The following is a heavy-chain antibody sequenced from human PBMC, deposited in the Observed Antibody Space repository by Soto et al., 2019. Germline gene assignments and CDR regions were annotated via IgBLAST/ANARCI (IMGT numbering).Heavy chain of an antibody. CDR2: INPSGGST. CDR1: GYTFTSYY. CDR3: ARERTPPSYYDSSGYYM. D-gene: IGHD3-22*01. Sequence: ASVKVSFKASGYTFTSYYMHWVRQAPGQGLEWMGIINPSGGSTSYAQKFQGRVTMTRDTSTSTVYMELSSLRSEDTAVYYCARERTPPSYYDSSGYYMWGQGTLVTVSS. J-gene: IGHJ4*02. V-gene: IGHV1-46*01.